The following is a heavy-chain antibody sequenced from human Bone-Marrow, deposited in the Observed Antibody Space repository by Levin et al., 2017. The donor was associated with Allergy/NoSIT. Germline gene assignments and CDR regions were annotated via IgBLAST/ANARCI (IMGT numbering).Heavy chain of an antibody. Sequence: SQTLSLTCAVSGFSLSSASYWGWIRQPPGKGLEWVGTIFHSGNTYYNPSLRSRVTISVDTSKNHFSLKLNSVTAADTAVYYCARDRATAGTGWFDPWGQGTLVTVSS. CDR2: IFHSGNT. CDR1: GFSLSSASY. CDR3: ARDRATAGTGWFDP. V-gene: IGHV4-38-2*02. D-gene: IGHD6-13*01. J-gene: IGHJ5*02.